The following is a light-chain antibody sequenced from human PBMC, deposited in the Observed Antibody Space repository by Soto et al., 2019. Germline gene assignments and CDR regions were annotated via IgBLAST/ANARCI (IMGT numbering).Light chain of an antibody. J-gene: IGKJ5*01. CDR2: DAS. CDR3: QQRSNWPPIT. Sequence: EVELTQSPATLSLSLGERATLSCRASQSVSSDLAWYQQKPGQAPRLLIYDASNRATGIPARFSGSGSGTDFTLTISSLEAEDFAVYYCQQRSNWPPITFGQGTRLEI. CDR1: QSVSSD. V-gene: IGKV3-11*01.